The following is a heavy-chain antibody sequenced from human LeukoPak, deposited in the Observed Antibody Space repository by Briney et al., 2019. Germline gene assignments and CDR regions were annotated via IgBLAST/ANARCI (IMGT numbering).Heavy chain of an antibody. V-gene: IGHV1-2*02. J-gene: IGHJ3*02. D-gene: IGHD2-15*01. CDR1: GYSFTAYY. CDR3: ARVQKTTPWCGFDM. CDR2: INPKSGGT. Sequence: ASVKVSCKASGYSFTAYYINWVRQAPGQGLEWMGWINPKSGGTHLAQRFQGRVTMTRDTSLNSVYMDLSSLTSDDTAVYYCARVQKTTPWCGFDMWGPGTTLIVSS.